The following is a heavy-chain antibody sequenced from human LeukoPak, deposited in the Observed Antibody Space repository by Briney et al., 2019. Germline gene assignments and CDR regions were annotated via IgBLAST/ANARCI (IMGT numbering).Heavy chain of an antibody. CDR1: GFTFSSYG. J-gene: IGHJ4*02. CDR3: ARGSGYLETFDY. V-gene: IGHV3-30*02. CDR2: IRYDGSNT. Sequence: SGRSLRLSCAASGFTFSSYGMHWVRQAPGKGLEWVAFIRYDGSNTYYADSVRGRFTISRDNSRNTLYLQMNSLRAEDTAVYYCARGSGYLETFDYWGQGTLVTVSS. D-gene: IGHD3-22*01.